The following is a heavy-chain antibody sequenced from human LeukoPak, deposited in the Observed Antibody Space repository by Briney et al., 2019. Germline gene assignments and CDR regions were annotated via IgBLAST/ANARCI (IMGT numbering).Heavy chain of an antibody. D-gene: IGHD2-15*01. J-gene: IGHJ4*02. CDR3: ASDCSGGSCYFDY. Sequence: QPGRSLRLSCAASGFTFDDYAMPWVRQAPGKGLEWVSGISWNSGSIGYADSVKGRFTISRDNSKNTLYLQMNSLRAEDTAVYYCASDCSGGSCYFDYWGQGTLVTVSS. CDR2: ISWNSGSI. V-gene: IGHV3-9*01. CDR1: GFTFDDYA.